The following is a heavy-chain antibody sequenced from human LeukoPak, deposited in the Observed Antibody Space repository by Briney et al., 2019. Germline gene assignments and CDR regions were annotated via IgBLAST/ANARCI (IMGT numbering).Heavy chain of an antibody. CDR3: ARHGRVKFGELSPYNWFDP. CDR2: IYYSGST. J-gene: IGHJ5*02. Sequence: PSETLSLTCTVSGGSISSYYWSWIRQPPGKGLEWIGYIYYSGSTNYNPSLKSRVTISVDTSKNQFSLKLSSVTAADTAVYYCARHGRVKFGELSPYNWFDPWGQGTLVTVSS. V-gene: IGHV4-59*08. CDR1: GGSISSYY. D-gene: IGHD3-10*01.